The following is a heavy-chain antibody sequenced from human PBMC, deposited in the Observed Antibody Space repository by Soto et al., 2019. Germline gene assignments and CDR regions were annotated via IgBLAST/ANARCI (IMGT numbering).Heavy chain of an antibody. CDR2: ISPNSEKT. CDR1: GYTFSNFG. CDR3: ARESSSSCHDY. Sequence: ASVKVSCKASGYTFSNFGISWVRQAPGEGLEWMGWISPNSEKTKIAQRFQGRVTMTTDISTSTSYMELRSLTSDDTAVYYCARESSSSCHDYWGQGTLVTVSS. D-gene: IGHD6-13*01. V-gene: IGHV1-18*01. J-gene: IGHJ4*02.